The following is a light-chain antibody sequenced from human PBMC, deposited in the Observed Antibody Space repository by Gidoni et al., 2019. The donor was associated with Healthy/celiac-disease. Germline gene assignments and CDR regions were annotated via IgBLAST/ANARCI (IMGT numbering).Light chain of an antibody. V-gene: IGKV1-39*01. CDR1: QSISSY. J-gene: IGKJ1*01. Sequence: DIQMTQSPSSLSASVGDRVTITCRVSQSISSYLNWYQQKPGKAPKLLIYAASSLQSGVPSRFSGSGSGTDFTLTISSLQPEDFATYYCQQSYSTLTFGQXTKVEIK. CDR3: QQSYSTLT. CDR2: AAS.